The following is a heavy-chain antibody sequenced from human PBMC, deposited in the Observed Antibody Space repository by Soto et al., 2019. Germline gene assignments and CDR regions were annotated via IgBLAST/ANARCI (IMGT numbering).Heavy chain of an antibody. CDR1: GYIFTNSD. D-gene: IGHD4-17*01. Sequence: QVQLVQSGAEVKKPGASVTVSCKASGYIFTNSDINWVRPATGQGLEYLGWINPNSGNTGYVQKFKGRVTMTRNTSMNTADMELNSLISKATAVYYCARCIMSGDYSRWFYPWGQGTLVTVSS. CDR3: ARCIMSGDYSRWFYP. V-gene: IGHV1-8*01. CDR2: INPNSGNT. J-gene: IGHJ5*02.